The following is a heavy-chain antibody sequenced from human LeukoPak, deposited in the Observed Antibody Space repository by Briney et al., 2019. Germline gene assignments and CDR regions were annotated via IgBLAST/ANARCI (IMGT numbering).Heavy chain of an antibody. Sequence: PSETLSLTCTVSGYSISSGYYWGWIRQPPGKGLEWIGSIYHSGSTYYNPSLKSRVTISVDTSKNQFSLKLSSVTAADTAVYYCARGYYDYVWGSPDAFDIWGQGTMVTVSS. CDR1: GYSISSGYY. CDR2: IYHSGST. D-gene: IGHD3-16*01. CDR3: ARGYYDYVWGSPDAFDI. V-gene: IGHV4-38-2*02. J-gene: IGHJ3*02.